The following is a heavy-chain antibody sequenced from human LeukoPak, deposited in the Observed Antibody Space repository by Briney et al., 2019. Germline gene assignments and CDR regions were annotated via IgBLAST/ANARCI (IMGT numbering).Heavy chain of an antibody. J-gene: IGHJ4*02. Sequence: GGSLRLSCAASGFTFSSYVMHWVRQAPGKGLEWVSSISSSSSYIYYADSVKGRFTISRDNAKNSLYLQMNSLRAEDTAVYYCARERRGYSCDYWGQGTLVTVSS. CDR3: ARERRGYSCDY. V-gene: IGHV3-21*01. CDR1: GFTFSSYV. D-gene: IGHD5-18*01. CDR2: ISSSSSYI.